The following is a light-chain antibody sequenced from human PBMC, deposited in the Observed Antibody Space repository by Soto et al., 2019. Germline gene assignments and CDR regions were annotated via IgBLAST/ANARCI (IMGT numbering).Light chain of an antibody. CDR2: RNN. J-gene: IGLJ1*01. CDR1: SSNIGSNT. CDR3: AAWDDSLNGSYV. V-gene: IGLV1-44*01. Sequence: QSVLTQPPSASGTPGQRVTISCSGSSSNIGSNTVNWYQQLPGTAPKLLIYRNNQRPSGVPDRFSGSKSGTPASLAISGLQSEDEADYYCAAWDDSLNGSYVFGIGTKVTVL.